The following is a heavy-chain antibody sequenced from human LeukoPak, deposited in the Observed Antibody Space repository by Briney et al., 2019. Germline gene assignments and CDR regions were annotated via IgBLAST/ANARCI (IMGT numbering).Heavy chain of an antibody. Sequence: PSETLSLTCTVSGGSISSYYWSWIRQPAGKGLEWIGRIYTSGSTNYNPSHKSRVTMSVDTSKNQFSLRLSSVTAADTAVYYCARGPQRGPYYYYGMDVWGQGTTVTVSS. V-gene: IGHV4-4*07. J-gene: IGHJ6*02. CDR3: ARGPQRGPYYYYGMDV. CDR1: GGSISSYY. CDR2: IYTSGST.